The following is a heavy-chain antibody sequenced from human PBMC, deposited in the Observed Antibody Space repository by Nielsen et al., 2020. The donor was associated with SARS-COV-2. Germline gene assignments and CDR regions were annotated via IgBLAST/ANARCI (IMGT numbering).Heavy chain of an antibody. CDR2: ISATGSST. J-gene: IGHJ6*03. CDR3: AKTQEEVPYYYYMDV. V-gene: IGHV3-23*01. CDR1: GFTFRRYA. Sequence: GGSLRLSCTTAGFTFRRYAMNWVRQAPGKGLEWVSAISATGSSTYYADSVKGRFTISRDNSKNTLFLQVDSLRVGDTAIYYCAKTQEEVPYYYYMDVWGKGTTVTVSS.